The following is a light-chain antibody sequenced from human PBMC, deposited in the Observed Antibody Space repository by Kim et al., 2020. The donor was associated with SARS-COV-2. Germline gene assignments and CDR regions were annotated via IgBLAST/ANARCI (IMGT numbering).Light chain of an antibody. J-gene: IGLJ3*02. CDR1: SSNIGSNT. V-gene: IGLV1-44*01. CDR3: AAWDDSLNGLV. Sequence: GQRVTFSCSGVSSNIGSNTVNWYQQFPGAAPKLVIHSTYQRPSGVPDRFSGSKSGTSASLAISGLQSEDESDYFCAAWDDSLNGLVFGGGTQLTVL. CDR2: STY.